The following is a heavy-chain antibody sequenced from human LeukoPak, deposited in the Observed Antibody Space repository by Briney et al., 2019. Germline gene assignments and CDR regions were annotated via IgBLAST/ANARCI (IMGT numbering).Heavy chain of an antibody. CDR3: ARDNVSGWYEAGAFDI. V-gene: IGHV4-59*01. J-gene: IGHJ3*02. CDR1: GGSISSYY. D-gene: IGHD6-19*01. CDR2: IYYSGST. Sequence: SETLSLTCTVSGGSISSYYWSWIRQPPGKGLKWIGYIYYSGSTNYNPSLKSRVTISVDTSKNQFSLKLSSVTAADTAVYYCARDNVSGWYEAGAFDIWGQGTMVTVSS.